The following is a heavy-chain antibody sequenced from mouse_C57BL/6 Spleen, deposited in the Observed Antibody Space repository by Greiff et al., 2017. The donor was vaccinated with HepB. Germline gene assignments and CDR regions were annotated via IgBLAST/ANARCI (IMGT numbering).Heavy chain of an antibody. CDR1: GYTFTDYE. V-gene: IGHV1-15*01. CDR2: IDPETGGT. D-gene: IGHD1-1*01. CDR3: TRKLYYGSSYGYFDV. J-gene: IGHJ1*03. Sequence: VQLQQSGAELVRPGASVTLSCKASGYTFTDYEMHWVKQTPVHGLEWIGAIDPETGGTAYNQKFKGKAILTADKSSSTAYMELRRLTSEDSAVYYCTRKLYYGSSYGYFDVWGTGTTVTVSS.